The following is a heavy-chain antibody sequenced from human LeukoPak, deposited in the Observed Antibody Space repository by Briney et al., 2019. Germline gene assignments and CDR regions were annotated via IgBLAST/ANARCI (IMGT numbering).Heavy chain of an antibody. CDR1: GYTFTSYG. CDR3: ARITIFGVVSPYFDY. CDR2: ISAYNGNT. D-gene: IGHD3-3*01. V-gene: IGHV1-18*01. J-gene: IGHJ4*02. Sequence: GASVTVSFTASGYTFTSYGISWVRQAPGQGLEWMGWISAYNGNTNYAQKLQGRVTMTTDTSTSTAYMELRSLRSDDTAVYYCARITIFGVVSPYFDYWGQGTLVTVSS.